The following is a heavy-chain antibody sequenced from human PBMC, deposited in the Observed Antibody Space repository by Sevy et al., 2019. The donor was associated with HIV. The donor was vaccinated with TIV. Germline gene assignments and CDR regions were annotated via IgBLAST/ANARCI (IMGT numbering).Heavy chain of an antibody. Sequence: ASVKVSCKVSGYTLSQVSMHWVRQVPGKGLEWMGSFDPEDGETIYAQKFQGRLTMTEDTSTDTAYMELSSLKSEDTAVFYCARTKDYYGRSGCPFDYWGQGTLVTVSS. J-gene: IGHJ4*02. CDR3: ARTKDYYGRSGCPFDY. D-gene: IGHD3-22*01. V-gene: IGHV1-24*01. CDR2: FDPEDGET. CDR1: GYTLSQVS.